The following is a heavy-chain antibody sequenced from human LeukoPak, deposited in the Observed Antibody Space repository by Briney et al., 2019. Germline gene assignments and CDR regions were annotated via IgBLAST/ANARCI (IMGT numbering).Heavy chain of an antibody. J-gene: IGHJ4*02. Sequence: PWETLSLTCTVSGGSISSHYWSWIRQPPGKGLEWIGYIYYSGSTKFNPSLKSRVTISVDTSKNQFSLKLSSVTAAGTAVYYCARGGGVTYYDSTGYLWYFDYWGQGTLVTVSS. CDR3: ARGGGVTYYDSTGYLWYFDY. CDR2: IYYSGST. V-gene: IGHV4-59*11. D-gene: IGHD3-22*01. CDR1: GGSISSHY.